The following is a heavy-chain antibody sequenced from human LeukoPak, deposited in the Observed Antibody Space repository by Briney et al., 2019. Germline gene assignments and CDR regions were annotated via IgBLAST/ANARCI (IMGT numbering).Heavy chain of an antibody. CDR1: GFSVSDYS. V-gene: IGHV3-11*05. Sequence: PGGSLRLSCAASGFSVSDYSIGWIRQPPGKGLEWISYVTSGSGSTNYADSVKGRFTISRDNAKNSVALQLDGLRADDTAVYFCTRERRGSYYAFESWGQGTLVTVSS. D-gene: IGHD3-16*01. CDR3: TRERRGSYYAFES. CDR2: VTSGSGST. J-gene: IGHJ4*02.